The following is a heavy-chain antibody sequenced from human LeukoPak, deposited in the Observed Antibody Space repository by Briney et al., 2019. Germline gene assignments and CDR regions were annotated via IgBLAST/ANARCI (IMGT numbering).Heavy chain of an antibody. Sequence: QPGGSLRLSCAASGFTFSSYAMSWVRQAPGKGLEWVSAISGSGDGTIYADFVKGRFIISRDNSKSTCSLQMNNLKGDDTALYYCAKELWEGSGYLDSWGQGVLVTVSS. CDR2: ISGSGDGT. J-gene: IGHJ4*02. CDR1: GFTFSSYA. V-gene: IGHV3-23*01. D-gene: IGHD3-3*01. CDR3: AKELWEGSGYLDS.